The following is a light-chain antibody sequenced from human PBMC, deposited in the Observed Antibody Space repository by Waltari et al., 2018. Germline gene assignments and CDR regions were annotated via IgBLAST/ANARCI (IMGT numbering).Light chain of an antibody. CDR1: HYIGAV. Sequence: EIVLTPSPATVSLFPGQRATLPCRASHYIGAVLAWYHKKPGQAPRLRGYESYNRATGVPARFSGRGSGTDFTLTITSLDPEDSAVYCGQQRNDWPVTLGQGTRVEIK. V-gene: IGKV3-11*01. J-gene: IGKJ5*01. CDR3: QQRNDWPVT. CDR2: ESY.